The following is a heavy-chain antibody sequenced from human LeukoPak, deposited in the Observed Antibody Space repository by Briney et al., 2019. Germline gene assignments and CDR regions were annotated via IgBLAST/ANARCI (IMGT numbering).Heavy chain of an antibody. J-gene: IGHJ4*02. CDR1: GGSFSGYY. V-gene: IGHV4-34*01. Sequence: SETLSLTCAVYGGSFSGYYWSWIRQPPGKGLEWIGEINHSGSTNYNPSLKSRVTISVDTYKNQFSLKLSSVAAADTAVYYCARGSNYYGSGSYYNIAASPFDYWGQGTLVTVSS. CDR3: ARGSNYYGSGSYYNIAASPFDY. CDR2: INHSGST. D-gene: IGHD3-10*01.